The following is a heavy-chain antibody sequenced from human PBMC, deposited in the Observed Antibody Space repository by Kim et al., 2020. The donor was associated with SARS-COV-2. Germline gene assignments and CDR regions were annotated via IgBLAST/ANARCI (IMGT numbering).Heavy chain of an antibody. Sequence: SETLSLTCTVSGGSISSYYWSWIRQPPGKGLEWIGYIYYSGSTNYNPSLKSRVTISVDTSKNQFSLKLISVTAADTAVYYCARGGGITMVRGVISGFDYWGQGTLVTVSS. CDR1: GGSISSYY. J-gene: IGHJ4*02. CDR3: ARGGGITMVRGVISGFDY. CDR2: IYYSGST. D-gene: IGHD3-10*01. V-gene: IGHV4-59*13.